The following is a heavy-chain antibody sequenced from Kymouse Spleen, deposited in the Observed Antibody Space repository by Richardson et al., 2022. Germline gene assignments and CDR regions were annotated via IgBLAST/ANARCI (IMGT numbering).Heavy chain of an antibody. Sequence: QVQLQQWGAGLLKPSETLSLTCAVYGGSFSGYYWSWIRQPPGKGLEWIGEINHSGSTNYNPSLKSRVTISVDTSKNQFSLKLSSVTAADTAVYYCAGLLWFGEWDVWGQGTTVTVSS. CDR2: INHSGST. D-gene: IGHD3-10*01. J-gene: IGHJ6*02. V-gene: IGHV4-34*01. CDR1: GGSFSGYY. CDR3: AGLLWFGEWDV.